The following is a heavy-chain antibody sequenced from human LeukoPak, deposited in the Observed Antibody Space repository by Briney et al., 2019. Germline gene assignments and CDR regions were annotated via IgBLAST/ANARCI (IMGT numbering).Heavy chain of an antibody. D-gene: IGHD3-10*01. CDR1: GGSISSYY. J-gene: IGHJ4*02. CDR2: IYYSGST. V-gene: IGHV4-59*01. CDR3: ARRPIGPYYGSGSTFDY. Sequence: PSETLSLTCTVSGGSISSYYWSWIRQPPGKGLEWIGYIYYSGSTNYNPSLKSRVTISVDTSKNQFSLKLSSVTAADTAVYYCARRPIGPYYGSGSTFDYWGQGTLVTVSS.